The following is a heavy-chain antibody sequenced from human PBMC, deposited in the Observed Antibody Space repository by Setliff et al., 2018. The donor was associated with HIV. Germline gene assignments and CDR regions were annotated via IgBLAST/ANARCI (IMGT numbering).Heavy chain of an antibody. J-gene: IGHJ6*02. CDR1: GFTFSTYA. Sequence: LRLSCAASGFTFSTYAMGWVRQAPGKGLEWVSTIGAVGGPTHYAESVKGRFTISKDNAKNTLYLQMDSLRGEDTAVYYCARGYYGSDLQNAMDVWGQGTTVTVSS. CDR2: IGAVGGPT. V-gene: IGHV3-23*01. D-gene: IGHD3-10*01. CDR3: ARGYYGSDLQNAMDV.